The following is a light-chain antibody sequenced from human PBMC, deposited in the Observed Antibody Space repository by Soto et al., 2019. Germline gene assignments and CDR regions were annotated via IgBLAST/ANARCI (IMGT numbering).Light chain of an antibody. CDR3: QQHYSWPLT. CDR2: GAS. CDR1: QIFGSN. Sequence: EIVMTQSPATLSVSPGESAALSCRASQIFGSNLAWYQQKPGQAPRLLIFGASTRATGVPARFSGSASGTEFTLTISNLQSEDFAVYYCQQHYSWPLTFGQGTKVEIK. V-gene: IGKV3-15*01. J-gene: IGKJ1*01.